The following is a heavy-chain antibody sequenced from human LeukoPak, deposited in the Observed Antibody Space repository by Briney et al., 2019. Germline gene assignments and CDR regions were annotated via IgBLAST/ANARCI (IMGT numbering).Heavy chain of an antibody. D-gene: IGHD2/OR15-2a*01. J-gene: IGHJ4*02. CDR2: IYYSGST. CDR1: GGSISSYY. V-gene: IGHV4-59*01. CDR3: ASSTLIYLFHY. Sequence: SETLSLTCTVSGGSISSYYWSWIRQPPGKGLEWIGYIYYSGSTNYNPSLKSRVTISVDTSKNQFSLKLSSVTAADTAVYYCASSTLIYLFHYWGQGTLVTVSS.